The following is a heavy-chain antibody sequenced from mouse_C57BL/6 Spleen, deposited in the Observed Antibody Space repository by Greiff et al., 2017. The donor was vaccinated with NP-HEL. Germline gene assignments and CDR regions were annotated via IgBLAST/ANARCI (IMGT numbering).Heavy chain of an antibody. J-gene: IGHJ1*03. CDR3: TRGDGFSWYFDV. Sequence: VQLQQSGAELVRPGASVKLSCTASGFNIKDDYMHWVKQRPEQGLEWIGWIDPENGDTEYASKFQGKATITADTSSNTAYLQLSSLTSEDTAVYYWTRGDGFSWYFDVWGTGTTVTVSS. CDR1: GFNIKDDY. V-gene: IGHV14-4*01. D-gene: IGHD2-3*01. CDR2: IDPENGDT.